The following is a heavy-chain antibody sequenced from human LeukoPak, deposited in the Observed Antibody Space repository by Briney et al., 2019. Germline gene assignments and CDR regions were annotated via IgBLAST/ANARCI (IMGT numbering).Heavy chain of an antibody. D-gene: IGHD2-21*02. Sequence: GESLQISCTASGSSFTTYWIGWVRQLPGKGLEWMGIIYPGDSDTRYSPSFQGQVTISADKSISTAYLQWSSLKASDTAIYHCARWVTADRGKKDAFDIWGQGTMVTVSS. J-gene: IGHJ3*02. CDR3: ARWVTADRGKKDAFDI. CDR1: GSSFTTYW. CDR2: IYPGDSDT. V-gene: IGHV5-51*01.